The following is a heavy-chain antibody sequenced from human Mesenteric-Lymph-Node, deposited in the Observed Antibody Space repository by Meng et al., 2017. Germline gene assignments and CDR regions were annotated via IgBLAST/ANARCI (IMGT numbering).Heavy chain of an antibody. CDR1: GFTYRSHA. J-gene: IGHJ3*02. CDR3: AKDQRVGVTSDAFDI. V-gene: IGHV3-23*01. CDR2: ISGSGVST. D-gene: IGHD1-26*01. Sequence: GESLKISCAASGFTYRSHAMSCVRQAPGKGLEWVSGISGSGVSTYYADSVKGRFTVSRDNSKNTLYLQMNSLRAEDTAVYYCAKDQRVGVTSDAFDIWGQGTMVTVSS.